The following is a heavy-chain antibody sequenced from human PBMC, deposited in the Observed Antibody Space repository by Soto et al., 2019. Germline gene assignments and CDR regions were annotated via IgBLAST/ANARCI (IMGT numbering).Heavy chain of an antibody. Sequence: DVQLVESGGGLGMPGGSLRLSCVVSGITFKDAWMSWVRQAPGKGLEWVARIKSYGSGGATDYTEAVKGRFTISRDDSKNTLYLQMNSLKTEDTAVYYCTARTHYYDSRGGYFDLWGRGTLVTVSS. CDR2: IKSYGSGGAT. J-gene: IGHJ2*01. CDR3: TARTHYYDSRGGYFDL. V-gene: IGHV3-15*01. CDR1: GITFKDAW. D-gene: IGHD3-22*01.